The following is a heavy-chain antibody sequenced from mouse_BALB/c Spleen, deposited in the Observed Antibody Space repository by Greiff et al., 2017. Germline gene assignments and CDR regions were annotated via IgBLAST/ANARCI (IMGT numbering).Heavy chain of an antibody. CDR3: AREGAMDY. CDR2: IDTSDSYT. V-gene: IGHV1-69*01. J-gene: IGHJ4*01. CDR1: GYTFTDYW. Sequence: VQLQQPGAELVMPGASVKMSCKASGYTFTDYWMHWVKQRPGQGLEWIGAIDTSDSYTSYNQKFKGKATLTVDESSSTAYMQLSSLTSEDSAVYCCAREGAMDYWGQGTSVTVSS.